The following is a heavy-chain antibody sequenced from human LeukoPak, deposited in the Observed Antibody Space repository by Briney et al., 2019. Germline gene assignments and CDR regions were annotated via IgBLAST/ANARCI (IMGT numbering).Heavy chain of an antibody. J-gene: IGHJ4*02. Sequence: GGSLRLSCSASGFTFSSYAMHWVRQAPGKGLEYVSAISSNGGSTYYADSVTGRFTISRDNSKNTLYLQMSSLRAEDTAVYYCVKGRHSSSWYHPFDYWGQGTLVTVSS. D-gene: IGHD6-13*01. CDR3: VKGRHSSSWYHPFDY. CDR2: ISSNGGST. V-gene: IGHV3-64D*06. CDR1: GFTFSSYA.